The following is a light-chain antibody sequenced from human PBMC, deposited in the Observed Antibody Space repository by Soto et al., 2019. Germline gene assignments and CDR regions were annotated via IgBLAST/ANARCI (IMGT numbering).Light chain of an antibody. V-gene: IGKV3-20*01. CDR1: QSVTTSY. CDR3: QQYNSFSLIT. CDR2: GAS. Sequence: EIVLTQSPGTLSLSPGERATLSCRAVQSVTTSYLAWYHRKPGQAPRLLIYGASSRATGIPNRFSGTGSGTEFTLTISNLQPDDFATYFCQQYNSFSLITFGQGTRLEIK. J-gene: IGKJ5*01.